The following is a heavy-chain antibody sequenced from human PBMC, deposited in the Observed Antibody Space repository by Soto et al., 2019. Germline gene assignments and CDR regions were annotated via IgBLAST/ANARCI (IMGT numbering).Heavy chain of an antibody. CDR2: IDGSGGIT. V-gene: IGHV3-23*01. D-gene: IGHD3-10*01. Sequence: QWLQSGGGLVQPGGSLTLSCAASGFTFGTTDMSWVRQAPGEGLEWVSTIDGSGGITYYADSVKGRFTISRDNSRNTVYLQMNSLRGDDTALYYCVKNSGWFNTWGQGELVTVSS. CDR3: VKNSGWFNT. CDR1: GFTFGTTD. J-gene: IGHJ5*02.